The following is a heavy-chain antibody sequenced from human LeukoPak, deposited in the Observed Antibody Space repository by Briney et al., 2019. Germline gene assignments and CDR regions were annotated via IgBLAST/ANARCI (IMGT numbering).Heavy chain of an antibody. J-gene: IGHJ4*02. D-gene: IGHD4-17*01. CDR1: GFTFSNYG. Sequence: GGSLRLSCAASGFTFSNYGMNWVRQAPGKGLEWVSGITGSGVTTYYADSVKGRFTISRDNSKNMVYLQMNSLRAEDTAVYYCAKYGDDYGDYPHYWGQGTLVTVSS. V-gene: IGHV3-23*01. CDR3: AKYGDDYGDYPHY. CDR2: ITGSGVTT.